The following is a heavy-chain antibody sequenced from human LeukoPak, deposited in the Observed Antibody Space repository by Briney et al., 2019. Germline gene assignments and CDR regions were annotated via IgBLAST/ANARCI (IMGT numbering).Heavy chain of an antibody. CDR2: ISAYNGNT. CDR3: ARGDHDYGDYTSGY. Sequence: ASVKVSCKATGYTFTSYGISWVRQTPGQGLEWMGWISAYNGNTNYAQKLQGRVTMTTDTSTSTAYMELRSLRSDDTAVYYCARGDHDYGDYTSGYWGQGTLVTVSS. D-gene: IGHD4-17*01. V-gene: IGHV1-18*01. CDR1: GYTFTSYG. J-gene: IGHJ4*02.